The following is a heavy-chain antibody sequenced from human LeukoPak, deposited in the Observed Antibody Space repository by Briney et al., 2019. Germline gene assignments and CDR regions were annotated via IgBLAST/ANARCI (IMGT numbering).Heavy chain of an antibody. V-gene: IGHV3-9*01. CDR2: ISWNSGSI. J-gene: IGHJ4*02. Sequence: GGSLRLSCAASGFTFSGYGMHWVRQAPGKGLEWVSGISWNSGSIGYADSVKGRFTISRDNAKNSLYLQMNSLRAEDTALYYCAKDIATGNRLYYFDYWGQGTLVTVSS. CDR3: AKDIATGNRLYYFDY. D-gene: IGHD1-14*01. CDR1: GFTFSGYG.